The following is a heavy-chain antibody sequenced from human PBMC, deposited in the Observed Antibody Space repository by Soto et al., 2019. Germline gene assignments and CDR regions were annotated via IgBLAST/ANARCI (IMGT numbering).Heavy chain of an antibody. CDR1: RDTFTSYY. J-gene: IGHJ5*02. CDR3: ARSSGGNFGIIIEGTNWFAT. D-gene: IGHD1-26*01. CDR2: INPHGGST. V-gene: IGHV1-46*01. Sequence: ASVKVSCKAPRDTFTSYYINWVRQAPGQGLEWMGVINPHGGSTAYAQKFKGRVTLTRDTSASTVYMEVSSLTSEDTAMYYCARSSGGNFGIIIEGTNWFATWGQGTLVTVSS.